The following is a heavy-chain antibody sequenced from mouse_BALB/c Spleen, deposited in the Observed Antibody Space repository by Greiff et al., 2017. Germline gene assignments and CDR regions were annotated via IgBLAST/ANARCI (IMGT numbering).Heavy chain of an antibody. CDR2: INSNGGST. J-gene: IGHJ4*01. CDR1: GFTFSSYG. V-gene: IGHV5-6-3*01. CDR3: ARGLVDY. Sequence: EVMLVESGGGLVQPGGSLKLSCAASGFTFSSYGMSWVRQTPDKRLELVATINSNGGSTYYPDSVKGRFTISRDNAKNTLYLQMSSLKSEDTAMYYCARGLVDYWGQGTSVTVSS.